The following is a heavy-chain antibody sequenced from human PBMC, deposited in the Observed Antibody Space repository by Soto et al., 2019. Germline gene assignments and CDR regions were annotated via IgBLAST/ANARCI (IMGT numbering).Heavy chain of an antibody. J-gene: IGHJ3*02. CDR2: MNPNSGNT. CDR1: GYTFTSYD. CDR3: ARGINYYDSGDDAFDI. D-gene: IGHD3-10*01. Sequence: QVQLVQSGAEVKKPGASVKVSCKASGYTFTSYDINWVRQATGHGLEWMGWMNPNSGNTGYAQKVQGRVTMTRNTSMSTAYMELSSLRSEDTAVYYCARGINYYDSGDDAFDIWGQGTMVTVSS. V-gene: IGHV1-8*01.